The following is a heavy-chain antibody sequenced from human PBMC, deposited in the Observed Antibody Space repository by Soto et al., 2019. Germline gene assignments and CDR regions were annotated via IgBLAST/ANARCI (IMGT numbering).Heavy chain of an antibody. CDR2: IIPIFGTA. CDR1: GCTFSSYA. Sequence: QVQLVQSGAEVKKPGSSVKVSCKASGCTFSSYAISWVRQAPGQGLEWMGGIIPIFGTANYAQKFQGRVTITADESTSTAYMELSSLRSEDTAVYYCARESRVYYDSSGYYSCDYWGQGTLVTVSS. J-gene: IGHJ4*02. CDR3: ARESRVYYDSSGYYSCDY. V-gene: IGHV1-69*01. D-gene: IGHD3-22*01.